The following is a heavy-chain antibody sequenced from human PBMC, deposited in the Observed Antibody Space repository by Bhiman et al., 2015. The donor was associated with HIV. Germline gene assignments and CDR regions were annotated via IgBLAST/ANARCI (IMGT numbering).Heavy chain of an antibody. CDR3: AKGKYYGSGSYLDAFDV. CDR2: ISWNSGMK. CDR1: GFTFDYYA. V-gene: IGHV3-9*01. D-gene: IGHD3-10*01. Sequence: EVQLVESGGGLVQPGRSLRLSCAASGFTFDYYAMHWVRQAPGKGLEWVSGISWNSGMKGSADSVKGRFTISRDNAKNSLYLQMNSLKTEDTALYYCAKGKYYGSGSYLDAFDVWGQGTMVIVS. J-gene: IGHJ3*01.